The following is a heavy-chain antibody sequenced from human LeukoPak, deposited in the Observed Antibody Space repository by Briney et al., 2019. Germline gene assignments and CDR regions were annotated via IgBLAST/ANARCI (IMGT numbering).Heavy chain of an antibody. CDR2: IYHSGST. CDR1: GYSISSGYY. V-gene: IGHV4-38-2*02. D-gene: IGHD4-17*01. Sequence: SETLSLTCTVSGYSISSGYYWGWIRQPPGKGLEWIGSIYHSGSTYYNPSLKSRVTISVDTSKNQFSLKLSSVTAADTAVYYCARGGVEMGTVTTGLDYWGQGTLVTVSS. J-gene: IGHJ4*02. CDR3: ARGGVEMGTVTTGLDY.